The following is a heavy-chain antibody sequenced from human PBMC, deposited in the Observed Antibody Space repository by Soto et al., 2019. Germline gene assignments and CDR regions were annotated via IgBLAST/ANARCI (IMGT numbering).Heavy chain of an antibody. Sequence: GGSLRLSCAASGFTFSDYYMSWIRQAPGKGLEWVSYISSSSSYTNYADSVKGRFTISRDNAKNSLYLQMNSLRAEDTAVYYCARDRSYYDFWSGYYAPRSVYGMDVWGQGTTGTVSS. CDR2: ISSSSSYT. J-gene: IGHJ6*02. CDR3: ARDRSYYDFWSGYYAPRSVYGMDV. CDR1: GFTFSDYY. D-gene: IGHD3-3*01. V-gene: IGHV3-11*06.